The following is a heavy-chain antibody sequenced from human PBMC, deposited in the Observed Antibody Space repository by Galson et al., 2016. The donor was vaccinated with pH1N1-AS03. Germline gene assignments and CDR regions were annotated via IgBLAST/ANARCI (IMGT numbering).Heavy chain of an antibody. J-gene: IGHJ2*01. CDR3: AQQAEGRMRTLRHRYFDF. D-gene: IGHD1-1*01. V-gene: IGHV4-39*07. Sequence: TLSLTCSVSGGSINISPYNWGWIRQSPGKGLEWLGSVSFSGTTYYNPSLKSRVSTSMDTSENQISLTLSSVTATDPAVYYCAQQAEGRMRTLRHRYFDFWGRGIRVTVSS. CDR1: GGSINISPYN. CDR2: VSFSGTT.